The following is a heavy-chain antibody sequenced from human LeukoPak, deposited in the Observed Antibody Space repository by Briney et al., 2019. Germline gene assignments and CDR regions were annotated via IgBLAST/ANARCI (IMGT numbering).Heavy chain of an antibody. CDR3: ARDYATMVQGVTNTFRY. CDR2: INPNSGGT. CDR1: GYTFTGYY. Sequence: ASVKVSCKASGYTFTGYYMLWVRQAPGQGLEWMGWINPNSGGTNYAQKFQGRVTMTRDTSISTAYMELSRLRSDDTAVYYCARDYATMVQGVTNTFRYWGQGTLVTVSS. V-gene: IGHV1-2*02. J-gene: IGHJ4*02. D-gene: IGHD3-10*01.